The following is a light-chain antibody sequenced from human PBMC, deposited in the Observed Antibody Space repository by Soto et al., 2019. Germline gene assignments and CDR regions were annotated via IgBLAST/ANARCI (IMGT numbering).Light chain of an antibody. V-gene: IGKV3D-15*01. J-gene: IGKJ4*01. CDR1: QSVSSN. Sequence: EIVMTQSPATLSVSPGERATLSCRASQSVSSNLAWYQQNTGQAPRLLISGASTRATGIPARFSGSGSGTEFTLTISSLQSEDFAVYYCQQYNNWPLTFGGGTKVEIK. CDR3: QQYNNWPLT. CDR2: GAS.